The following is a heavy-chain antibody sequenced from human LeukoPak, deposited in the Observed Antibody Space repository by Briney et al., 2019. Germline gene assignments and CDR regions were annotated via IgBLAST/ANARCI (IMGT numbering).Heavy chain of an antibody. D-gene: IGHD3-3*01. CDR2: ISWNSGSI. V-gene: IGHV3-9*01. CDR1: GFTFDDYA. Sequence: PGGSLRLSCAASGFTFDDYAMHWVRQAPGKGLEWVSGISWNSGSIGYADSVKGRFTISRDNAKNSLYLQMNSLRAEDTALYYCAKGPFWSSQKADAFDIWGQGTMVTVSS. J-gene: IGHJ3*02. CDR3: AKGPFWSSQKADAFDI.